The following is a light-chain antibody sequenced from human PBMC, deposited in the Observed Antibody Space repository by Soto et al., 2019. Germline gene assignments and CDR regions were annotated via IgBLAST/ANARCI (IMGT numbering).Light chain of an antibody. CDR2: EVS. V-gene: IGLV2-14*01. CDR3: GSYTSSTTPYV. Sequence: QSVLTQPASVSGSPGQSITISCTGTSSDVGGYNYVSWYQQHPGKAPKLMIYEVSNRPSGVSNRFSGFKSGNTASLTISGLQAGDEADYYCGSYTSSTTPYVFGTGTKVTVL. CDR1: SSDVGGYNY. J-gene: IGLJ1*01.